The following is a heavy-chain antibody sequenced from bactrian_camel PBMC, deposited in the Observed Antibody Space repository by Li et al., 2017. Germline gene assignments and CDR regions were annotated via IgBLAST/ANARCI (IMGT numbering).Heavy chain of an antibody. J-gene: IGHJ4*01. CDR1: GFTFSNYY. V-gene: IGHV3S19*01. Sequence: DVQLVESGGGLVQPGGSLRLSCAASGFTFSNYYMYWVRQAPGKGLEWVSNIEVDGDTSYADSVKGRFTISRDNAKDTLYLQMNSLKIEDTAVYYCALGSSRQATMTARGKGTQVTVS. CDR2: IEVDGDTS. D-gene: IGHD3*01.